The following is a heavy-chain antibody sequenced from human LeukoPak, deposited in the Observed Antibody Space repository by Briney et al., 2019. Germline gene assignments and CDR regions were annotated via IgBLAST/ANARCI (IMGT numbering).Heavy chain of an antibody. CDR3: ARDIRWTYSNSYYYYYYMDV. CDR2: IYTSGST. CDR1: GGSISSGSYY. J-gene: IGHJ6*03. V-gene: IGHV4-61*02. Sequence: SETLSLTCTVSGGSISSGSYYWSWIRQPAGKGLEWIGRIYTSGSTNYNPSLKSRVTISVDTSKNQFSLKLSSVTAADTAVYYCARDIRWTYSNSYYYYYYMDVWGKGTTVTVSS. D-gene: IGHD4-11*01.